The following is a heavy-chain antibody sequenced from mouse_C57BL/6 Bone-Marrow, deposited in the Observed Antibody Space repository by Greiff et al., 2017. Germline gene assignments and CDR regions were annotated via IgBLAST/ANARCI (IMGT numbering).Heavy chain of an antibody. Sequence: QVQLKESGAELVRPGSSVKLSCKASGYTFTSYWMHWVKQRPIQGLEWIGNIDPSDSETNYNQKFKDKATLTVDKSSSTAYMQLSSLTSEDSAVYYCARSNRAWFAYWGQGTLVTVSA. V-gene: IGHV1-52*01. CDR1: GYTFTSYW. D-gene: IGHD2-14*01. CDR3: ARSNRAWFAY. CDR2: IDPSDSET. J-gene: IGHJ3*01.